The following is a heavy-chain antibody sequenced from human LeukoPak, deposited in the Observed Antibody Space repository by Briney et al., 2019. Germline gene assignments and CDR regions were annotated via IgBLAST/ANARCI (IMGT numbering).Heavy chain of an antibody. J-gene: IGHJ4*02. Sequence: ASVKVSCKASGYTFTGYYMHWVRQAPGQGLEWMGWINPNSGGTNYAQKFQGRVTMTRDTSISTAYMELSRLRSDDTAVYYCARDKTNYYDSSGYNFDYWGQGTLVTVSS. CDR1: GYTFTGYY. CDR3: ARDKTNYYDSSGYNFDY. D-gene: IGHD3-22*01. CDR2: INPNSGGT. V-gene: IGHV1-2*02.